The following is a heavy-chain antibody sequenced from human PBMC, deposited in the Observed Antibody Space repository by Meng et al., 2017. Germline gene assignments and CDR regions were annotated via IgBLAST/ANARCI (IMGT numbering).Heavy chain of an antibody. CDR2: ISSSGSTI. D-gene: IGHD6-13*01. CDR1: GFTFSSYE. Sequence: GGSLRLSCAASGFTFSSYEMNWVRQAPGKGLEWVSYISSSGSTIYYADPVKGRFTISRDNAKNSLYLQMNSLRAEDTAVYYCAAGYSSSWRAEYFQHWAQGTLVTVSS. CDR3: AAGYSSSWRAEYFQH. V-gene: IGHV3-48*03. J-gene: IGHJ1*01.